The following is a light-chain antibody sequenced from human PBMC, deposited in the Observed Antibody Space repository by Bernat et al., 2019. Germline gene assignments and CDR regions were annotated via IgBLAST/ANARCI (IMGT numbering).Light chain of an antibody. CDR3: QSYDSSVWV. J-gene: IGLJ3*02. V-gene: IGLV6-57*04. Sequence: NFMLTQPHSVSESPGKTVTISCSRSSGSIAGNYVQWYQQRPGSAPTTVMYKDNQRPYGVPDRFSGSIDRSSNSASLTITGLKTGDEADYYCQSYDSSVWVFGGGTKLTVL. CDR1: SGSIAGNY. CDR2: KDN.